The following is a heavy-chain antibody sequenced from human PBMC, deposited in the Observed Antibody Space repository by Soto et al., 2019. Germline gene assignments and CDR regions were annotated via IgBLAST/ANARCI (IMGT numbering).Heavy chain of an antibody. J-gene: IGHJ4*02. V-gene: IGHV1-69*01. CDR1: GGSFSDSA. D-gene: IGHD2-15*01. Sequence: QVLLAQSGAEVRNPGSSMNVSCKASGGSFSDSAFSWVRQAPGQGLEWMGGIIPMFAATKYAHRFQGRVKITADASTRTVYLALSSLTSADSAVYYCERGGIVAVPAALSSYDDYTNYRFDSWGQGTLVSVSS. CDR2: IIPMFAAT. CDR3: ERGGIVAVPAALSSYDDYTNYRFDS.